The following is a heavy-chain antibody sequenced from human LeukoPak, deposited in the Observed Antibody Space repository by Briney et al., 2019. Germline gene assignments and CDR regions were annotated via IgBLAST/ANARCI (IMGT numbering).Heavy chain of an antibody. J-gene: IGHJ4*02. CDR1: GGSISSYY. D-gene: IGHD1-26*01. CDR2: IYYNGRA. Sequence: KSSETLSLTCTVSGGSISSYYWAWIRQPPGKGLEWIAYIYYNGRATYNPSLKSRVTISVDTSKNQFSLKLSSVTAADTAVYYCARRNSESFDFWGQGTLVTVSS. V-gene: IGHV4-59*08. CDR3: ARRNSESFDF.